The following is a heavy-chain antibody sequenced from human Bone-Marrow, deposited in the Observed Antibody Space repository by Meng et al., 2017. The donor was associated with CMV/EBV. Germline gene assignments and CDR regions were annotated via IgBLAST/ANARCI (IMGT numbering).Heavy chain of an antibody. D-gene: IGHD6-13*01. CDR2: IISILGIA. V-gene: IGHV1-69*10. CDR1: GGTYSSYA. Sequence: SVMVSCKASGGTYSSYAISWVRQGPGQGLEWMGGIISILGIANYAQKFQGRVTITADKSTSTAYMELSSLRSEDTAVYYCSRETGAAGLLDPWGQGTLVTVSS. J-gene: IGHJ5*02. CDR3: SRETGAAGLLDP.